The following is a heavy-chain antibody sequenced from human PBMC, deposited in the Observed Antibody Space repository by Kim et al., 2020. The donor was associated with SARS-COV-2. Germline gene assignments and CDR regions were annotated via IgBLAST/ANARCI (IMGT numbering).Heavy chain of an antibody. Sequence: EEYSVDSLNGRFTISSENAKKSLYLEMNSLRAEGTAVYYCARETGRSFDPWGQGTLVTVSS. V-gene: IGHV3-7*03. CDR2: EE. J-gene: IGHJ5*02. D-gene: IGHD3-10*01. CDR3: ARETGRSFDP.